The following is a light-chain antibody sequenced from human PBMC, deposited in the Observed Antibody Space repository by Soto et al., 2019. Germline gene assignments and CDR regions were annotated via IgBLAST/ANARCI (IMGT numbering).Light chain of an antibody. CDR3: QQYGSSPST. J-gene: IGKJ5*01. CDR2: AAS. V-gene: IGKV3-15*01. CDR1: QSVSSD. Sequence: ERVMTQSQATLSVSPGERVTLSCRASQSVSSDLAWYQHKPGQAPRLLIYAASTGATGIPARFSGSGSGTEFTLTIIRLEPEDFAVYYCQQYGSSPSTFGQGTRLAIK.